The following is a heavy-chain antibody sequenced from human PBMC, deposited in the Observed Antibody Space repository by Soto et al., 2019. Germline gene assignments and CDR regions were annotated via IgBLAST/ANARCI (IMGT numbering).Heavy chain of an antibody. Sequence: QVQLVQSGAEVKKPGASVKVSCKASGYTFTSXXXXXXXXXXXXRLEWMGWINAGNGNTKYSQKFQGRVTITRDTXXXXXXXXXXXXXXXXXXXXXXARXXXXXVTDYWGQGTLVTVSS. CDR2: INAGNGNT. CDR3: ARXXXXXVTDY. V-gene: IGHV1-3*01. D-gene: IGHD2-21*02. J-gene: IGHJ4*02. CDR1: GYTFTSXX.